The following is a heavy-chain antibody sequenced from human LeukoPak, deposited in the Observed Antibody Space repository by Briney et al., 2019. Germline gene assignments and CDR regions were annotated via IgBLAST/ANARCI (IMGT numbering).Heavy chain of an antibody. Sequence: ASVKVSCKASGYTFTSYDINWVRQATGQGLEWMGWMNPNSGTTDYAQKFQGRITLIRNTSIRTAYMELSSLRSEDTAVYYCARGRYSYGQDAFDIWGQGTMVTVSS. CDR2: MNPNSGTT. CDR3: ARGRYSYGQDAFDI. V-gene: IGHV1-8*01. CDR1: GYTFTSYD. D-gene: IGHD5-18*01. J-gene: IGHJ3*02.